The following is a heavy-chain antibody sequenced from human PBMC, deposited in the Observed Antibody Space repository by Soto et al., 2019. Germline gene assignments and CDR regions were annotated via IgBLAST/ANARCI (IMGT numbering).Heavy chain of an antibody. V-gene: IGHV1-69*13. D-gene: IGHD6-13*01. CDR1: GGTFSSYA. Sequence: GASVKVSCKASGGTFSSYAISWVRQAPGQGLEWMGGIIPIFGTANYAQKFQGRVTITADESTSTAYMELSSLRSEDTAVYYCARDFLARVGGSSSWYWGFDPWGQGTLVTVSS. CDR2: IIPIFGTA. J-gene: IGHJ5*02. CDR3: ARDFLARVGGSSSWYWGFDP.